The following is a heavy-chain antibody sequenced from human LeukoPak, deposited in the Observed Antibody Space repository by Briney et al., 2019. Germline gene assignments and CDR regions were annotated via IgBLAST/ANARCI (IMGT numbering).Heavy chain of an antibody. CDR3: AKDHTIDY. CDR2: ISSSNDM. CDR1: GFTFSSYE. Sequence: PGGSLRLSCAASGFTFSSYEMNWVRQAPGKGLEWISYISSSNDMYYADSVKGRFTISRDNAKNSLYLQMNSLRAEDTAVYYCAKDHTIDYWGQGTLVTVPT. V-gene: IGHV3-48*03. D-gene: IGHD3-10*01. J-gene: IGHJ4*02.